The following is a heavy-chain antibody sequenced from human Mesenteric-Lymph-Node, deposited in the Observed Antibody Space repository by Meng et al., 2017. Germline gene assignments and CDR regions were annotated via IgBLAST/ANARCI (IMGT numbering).Heavy chain of an antibody. J-gene: IGHJ4*02. Sequence: QVRLQEAGPGLWKPSGTLSLPCAVSGGSISSSNWWSWVRQPPGKGLEWIGEIYHSGSTNYNPSLKSRVTISVDKSKNQFSLKLSSVTAADTAVYYCASGRKYCSSTSCYGQFDYWGQGTLVTVSS. CDR1: GGSISSSNW. V-gene: IGHV4-4*02. CDR3: ASGRKYCSSTSCYGQFDY. D-gene: IGHD2-2*01. CDR2: IYHSGST.